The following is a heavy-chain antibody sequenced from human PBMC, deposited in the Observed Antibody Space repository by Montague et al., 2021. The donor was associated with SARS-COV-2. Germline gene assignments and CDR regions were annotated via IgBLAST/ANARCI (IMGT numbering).Heavy chain of an antibody. J-gene: IGHJ6*02. CDR1: GGSFSGYY. Sequence: SETLSLTCAVYGGSFSGYYCSWIRQPPGKGLKWIGEINHSGSTNYNPSLTIRVTISVYTSTNQFSLKLSSVTAADTAVYYCARVRAVPAAMRIFSLGRSYYGMDVWGQGTTVTVSS. V-gene: IGHV4-34*01. CDR2: INHSGST. CDR3: ARVRAVPAAMRIFSLGRSYYGMDV. D-gene: IGHD2-2*01.